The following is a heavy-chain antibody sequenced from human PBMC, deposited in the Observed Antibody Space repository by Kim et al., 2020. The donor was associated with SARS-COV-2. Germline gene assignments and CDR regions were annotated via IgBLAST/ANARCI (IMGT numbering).Heavy chain of an antibody. CDR3: AICGRYDSSGYTGHGFDY. D-gene: IGHD3-22*01. Sequence: GGSLRLSCAASGFTFSSYAMSWVRQAPGKGLEWVSAISGSGGSTCYADSVKGRFTISRDNSKNTLYLQMNSLRAEDTAVYYCAICGRYDSSGYTGHGFDYWGQGTLVTVSS. CDR1: GFTFSSYA. CDR2: ISGSGGST. J-gene: IGHJ4*02. V-gene: IGHV3-23*01.